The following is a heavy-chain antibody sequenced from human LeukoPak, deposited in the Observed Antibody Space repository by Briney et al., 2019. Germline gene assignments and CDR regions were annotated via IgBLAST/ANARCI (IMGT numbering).Heavy chain of an antibody. Sequence: PGGSLRLSCAASGFTFSNYWMSWVRQAPGKGLEWVASIDQYGRAKYYVDSVRGRFTFSRDNTKNSLHLKMTRLRAEDTAVYYCARADSYGSILDYWGQGTRVIDSS. CDR2: IDQYGRAK. J-gene: IGHJ4*02. CDR1: GFTFSNYW. D-gene: IGHD5-18*01. CDR3: ARADSYGSILDY. V-gene: IGHV3-7*04.